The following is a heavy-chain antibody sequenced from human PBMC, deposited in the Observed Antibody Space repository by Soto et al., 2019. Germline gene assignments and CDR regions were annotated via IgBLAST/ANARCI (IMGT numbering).Heavy chain of an antibody. CDR2: ISYDGSNK. V-gene: IGHV3-30*18. CDR1: GFTFSSYG. CDR3: AKGSYYDSSGSWYYFDY. J-gene: IGHJ4*02. Sequence: PGGSLRLSCAASGFTFSSYGMHWVRQAPGKGLEWVAVISYDGSNKYYADSVKGRFTISRDNSKNTLYLQMNSLRAEDTAVYYCAKGSYYDSSGSWYYFDYWGQGTLVTVSS. D-gene: IGHD3-22*01.